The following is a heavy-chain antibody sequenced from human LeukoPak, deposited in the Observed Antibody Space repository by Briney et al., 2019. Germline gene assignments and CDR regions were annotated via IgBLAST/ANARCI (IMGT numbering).Heavy chain of an antibody. V-gene: IGHV4-59*02. J-gene: IGHJ4*02. CDR1: GGSVSDYY. CDR2: IYHTGST. D-gene: IGHD4-17*01. Sequence: SETLSLTCTISGGSVSDYYWSWIRQSPGKGLEWIGYIYHTGSTSYSPSLKSRVTISVDTSKNQFSLRLSSVTAADTAVYYCARQPTVTPPHFDYWGQGTLVTVSS. CDR3: ARQPTVTPPHFDY.